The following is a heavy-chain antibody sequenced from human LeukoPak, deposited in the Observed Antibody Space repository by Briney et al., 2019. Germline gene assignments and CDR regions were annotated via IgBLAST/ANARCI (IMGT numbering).Heavy chain of an antibody. CDR3: AKTTRGYCSGGSCYGLDY. V-gene: IGHV3-23*01. Sequence: PGGSLRLSCAASGFTFSSYAMSWVRQAPGKGLEWVSAISGSGGSPYYADSVKGRFTISRDNSKNTLYLQMNSLRAEDTAVYYCAKTTRGYCSGGSCYGLDYWGQGTLVTVSS. J-gene: IGHJ4*02. CDR2: ISGSGGSP. D-gene: IGHD2-15*01. CDR1: GFTFSSYA.